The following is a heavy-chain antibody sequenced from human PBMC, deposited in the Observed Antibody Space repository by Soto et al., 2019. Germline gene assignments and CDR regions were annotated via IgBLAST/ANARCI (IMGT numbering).Heavy chain of an antibody. CDR3: ARDLGSSRYYYGMDV. CDR1: GGSISSYY. V-gene: IGHV4-59*01. CDR2: IYYSGST. J-gene: IGHJ6*02. D-gene: IGHD6-6*01. Sequence: PSETLSLTCTVSGGSISSYYWSWIRQPPGKGLEWIGYIYYSGSTNYNPSLKSRVTISVDTSKNQFSLKLSSVTAADTAVYYCARDLGSSRYYYGMDVWGQGTTVTVSS.